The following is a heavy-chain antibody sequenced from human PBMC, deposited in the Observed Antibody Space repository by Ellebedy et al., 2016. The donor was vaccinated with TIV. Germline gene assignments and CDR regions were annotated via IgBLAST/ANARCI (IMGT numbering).Heavy chain of an antibody. Sequence: SLKISXAASGFTFDDYAMHWVRQAPGKGLEWVSGISWNSGRIGYGDSVKGRFTISRDNAKNSLYLQMNSLRAEDTALYYCAILYGSGSYDYWGQGTRVTVSS. CDR1: GFTFDDYA. J-gene: IGHJ4*02. D-gene: IGHD3-10*01. V-gene: IGHV3-9*01. CDR3: AILYGSGSYDY. CDR2: ISWNSGRI.